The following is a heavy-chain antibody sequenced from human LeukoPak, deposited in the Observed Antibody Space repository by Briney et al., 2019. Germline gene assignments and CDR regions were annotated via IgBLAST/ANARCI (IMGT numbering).Heavy chain of an antibody. Sequence: ASVKVSCKASGYTFTGYYMHWVRQAPGQGLEWMGWINPNSGGTNYAQKFQGRVTMTRDTSISTAYMELSRLRSDDTAVYYCAXXXXGAAAESEFDYWGQGTLVTVSS. J-gene: IGHJ4*02. D-gene: IGHD6-13*01. CDR2: INPNSGGT. CDR1: GYTFTGYY. CDR3: AXXXXGAAAESEFDY. V-gene: IGHV1-2*02.